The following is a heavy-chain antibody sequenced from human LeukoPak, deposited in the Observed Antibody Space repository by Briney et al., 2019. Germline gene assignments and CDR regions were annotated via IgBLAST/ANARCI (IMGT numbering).Heavy chain of an antibody. Sequence: HPGGSLRLSCATSGFTFDDYAMHWVRQAPGKGLEWVSLISGDGGSAYYADSMKGRFTISRDNSKDSLYLQMNSLRTEDTALYYCAKDYNPLYGDHPDYWGQGTLVTVSS. CDR3: AKDYNPLYGDHPDY. D-gene: IGHD4-17*01. CDR2: ISGDGGSA. CDR1: GFTFDDYA. V-gene: IGHV3-43*02. J-gene: IGHJ4*02.